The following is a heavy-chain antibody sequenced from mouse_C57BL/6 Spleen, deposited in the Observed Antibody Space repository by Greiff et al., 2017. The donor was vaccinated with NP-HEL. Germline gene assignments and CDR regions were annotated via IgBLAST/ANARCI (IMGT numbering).Heavy chain of an antibody. CDR3: VRSNDEGAWFAY. J-gene: IGHJ3*01. D-gene: IGHD2-12*01. V-gene: IGHV10-3*01. CDR1: GFTFNTYA. CDR2: IRSKSSNYAT. Sequence: EVQVVESGGGLVQPKGSLKLSCAASGFTFNTYAMHWVRQAPGKGLEWVARIRSKSSNYATYYADSVKDRFTISRDDSQSMLYLQMNNLKTEDTAMYYCVRSNDEGAWFAYWGQGTLVTVSA.